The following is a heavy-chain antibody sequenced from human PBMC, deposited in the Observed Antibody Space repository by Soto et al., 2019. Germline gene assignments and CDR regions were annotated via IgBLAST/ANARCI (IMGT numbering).Heavy chain of an antibody. CDR3: ARQKGTELRSYYYYYMDV. CDR2: IYPGDSDT. J-gene: IGHJ6*03. D-gene: IGHD1-26*01. CDR1: GYSFTSYW. V-gene: IGHV5-51*01. Sequence: GASLKISCKGSGYSFTSYWIGWVRQMPGKGLEWMGIIYPGDSDTRYSPSFQGQVTISADKSISTAYLQWSSLKASDTAMYYCARQKGTELRSYYYYYMDVWGKGTTVTVSS.